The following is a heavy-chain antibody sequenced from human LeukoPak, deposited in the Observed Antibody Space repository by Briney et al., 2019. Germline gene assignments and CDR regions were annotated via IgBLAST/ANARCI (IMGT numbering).Heavy chain of an antibody. Sequence: GGSLRLPCAASGFTVSFNYMSWVRQAPGKGLEWISVIYSGGSTYYADSVKGRFTISRDDSKNTLYLQMNSLRAEDTAIYYCARAQWRTYSYYYMDVWGKGTTVTVSS. J-gene: IGHJ6*03. CDR1: GFTVSFNY. CDR2: IYSGGST. V-gene: IGHV3-53*01. D-gene: IGHD6-19*01. CDR3: ARAQWRTYSYYYMDV.